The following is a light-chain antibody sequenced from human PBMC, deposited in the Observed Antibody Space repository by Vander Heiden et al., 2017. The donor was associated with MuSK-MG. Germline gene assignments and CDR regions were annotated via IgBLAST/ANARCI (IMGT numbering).Light chain of an antibody. CDR3: QVWDTRSYHVV. V-gene: IGLV3-21*04. CDR1: SIGSKS. CDR2: YDT. Sequence: SYMLTQPPSVSVAPGQTARITCGENSIGSKSVYWYQQKPGQAPMVVIYYDTDRPSGIPERFSGSNSGNTATLTISSVEAGEEADYFCQVWDTRSYHVVFGGGTKLTVL. J-gene: IGLJ2*01.